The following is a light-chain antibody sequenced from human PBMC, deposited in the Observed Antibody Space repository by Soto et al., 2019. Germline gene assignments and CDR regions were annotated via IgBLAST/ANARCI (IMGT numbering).Light chain of an antibody. CDR2: DAS. CDR3: QQHNSYSPT. Sequence: DIQMTQSPSTLSASVGDRVTITCRASQSISAWLAWYQQIPGKAPKLLIYDASSLESGVPSRFSGSGSGTEFTLTISSLQPDDFAAYYCQQHNSYSPTFGQGTKLEI. J-gene: IGKJ2*01. CDR1: QSISAW. V-gene: IGKV1-5*01.